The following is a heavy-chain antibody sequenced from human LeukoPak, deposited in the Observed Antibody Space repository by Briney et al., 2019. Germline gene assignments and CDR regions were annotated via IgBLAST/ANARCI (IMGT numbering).Heavy chain of an antibody. Sequence: ASVKVSCKASGYTFTGYYMHWVRQAPGQGLEWMGWINPNSGGTNYAQKFQDRVTMTRDTSISTAYMELSRLRSDDTAVYYCARDVLGWGSNWYFDLWGRGTLVTVSS. CDR3: ARDVLGWGSNWYFDL. V-gene: IGHV1-2*02. D-gene: IGHD3-16*01. CDR1: GYTFTGYY. CDR2: INPNSGGT. J-gene: IGHJ2*01.